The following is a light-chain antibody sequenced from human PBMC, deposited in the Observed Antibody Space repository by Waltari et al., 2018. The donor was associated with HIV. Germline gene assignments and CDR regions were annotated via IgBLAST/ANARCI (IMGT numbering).Light chain of an antibody. J-gene: IGKJ1*01. Sequence: AIQMTESPSSLSASVGDRVTITCRASQGIRNDLGWYQQKPGKAPKLLIYAASSLQSGVPSRFSGSGSCTDFTLTISSLQPEDFATYYCLQDYNYPWTFGQGTKVEIK. CDR3: LQDYNYPWT. CDR1: QGIRND. V-gene: IGKV1-6*01. CDR2: AAS.